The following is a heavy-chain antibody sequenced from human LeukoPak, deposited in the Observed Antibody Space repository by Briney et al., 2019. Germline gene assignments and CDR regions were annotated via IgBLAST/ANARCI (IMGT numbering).Heavy chain of an antibody. V-gene: IGHV4-34*01. Sequence: SETLSLTCAVYGGSFSGYYWSWIRQPPGKGLEWIGEINHSGSTNYNPSLKSRVTISVDTSKNQFSLKLSSVTAADTAVYYCARTFYDFWSGFSNYDSFHIWGQGTLVTVSS. D-gene: IGHD3-3*01. CDR1: GGSFSGYY. CDR3: ARTFYDFWSGFSNYDSFHI. CDR2: INHSGST. J-gene: IGHJ3*02.